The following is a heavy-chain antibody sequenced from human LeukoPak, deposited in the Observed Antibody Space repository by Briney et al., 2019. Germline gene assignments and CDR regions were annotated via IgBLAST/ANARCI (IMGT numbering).Heavy chain of an antibody. D-gene: IGHD1-26*01. CDR3: AKGSRGNYDY. V-gene: IGHV3-23*01. CDR2: IIDSGIST. Sequence: GGSLRLSCAASGFIFNSYAMAWVRQAPEKGLEWVSSIIDSGISTYYADSVKGRFTISRDNSKNTLYLQMNSLRAEDTAVYYCAKGSRGNYDYWGQGDLVSVSS. J-gene: IGHJ4*02. CDR1: GFIFNSYA.